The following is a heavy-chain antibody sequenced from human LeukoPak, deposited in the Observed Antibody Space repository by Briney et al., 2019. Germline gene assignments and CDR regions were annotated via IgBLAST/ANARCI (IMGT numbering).Heavy chain of an antibody. CDR1: GYTFTSYG. J-gene: IGHJ2*01. CDR2: ISAYNGNT. CDR3: ARVTIFGVVYWYFDL. Sequence: GASVKVSCKASGYTFTSYGISWVRQAPGQGLERMGWISAYNGNTNYAQKLQGRVAMTTDTSTSTAYMELRSLRSDDTAVYYCARVTIFGVVYWYFDLWGRGTLVTVSS. V-gene: IGHV1-18*01. D-gene: IGHD3-3*01.